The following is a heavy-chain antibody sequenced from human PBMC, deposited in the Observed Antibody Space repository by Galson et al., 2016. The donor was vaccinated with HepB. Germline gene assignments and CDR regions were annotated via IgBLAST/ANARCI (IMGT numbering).Heavy chain of an antibody. D-gene: IGHD2-21*01. V-gene: IGHV1-58*02. CDR2: IVVGSGNT. Sequence: SVKVSCKASGFTFIDSAMQWYRQARGQPLEWIGWIVVGSGNTDYAQKFQDRVTISRDMATSKAHMELRSLRFEDTAVYYCAADPHEIPHYFGMEVWGQGTTVTVSS. CDR3: AADPHEIPHYFGMEV. CDR1: GFTFIDSA. J-gene: IGHJ6*02.